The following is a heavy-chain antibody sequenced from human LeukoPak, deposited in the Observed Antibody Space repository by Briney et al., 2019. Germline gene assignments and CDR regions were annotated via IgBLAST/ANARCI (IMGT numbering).Heavy chain of an antibody. D-gene: IGHD6-19*01. CDR3: ARLGAVAGQADY. CDR1: GGSISSYY. J-gene: IGHJ4*02. CDR2: IYYSGST. Sequence: SETLSLTCTVSGGSISSYYWSWIRQPPGKGLEWIGYIYYSGSTNYNPSLKSRVTILVDTSKNQFSLKLSSVTAADTAVYYCARLGAVAGQADYWGQGTLVTVSS. V-gene: IGHV4-59*08.